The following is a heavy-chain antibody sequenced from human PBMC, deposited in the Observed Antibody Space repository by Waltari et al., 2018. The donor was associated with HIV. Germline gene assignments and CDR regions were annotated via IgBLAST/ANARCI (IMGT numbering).Heavy chain of an antibody. J-gene: IGHJ4*02. V-gene: IGHV4-38-2*01. CDR3: ARQIQCSGGSCHDAYFDY. D-gene: IGHD2-15*01. CDR1: GYSISSGYY. Sequence: QVQLQESGPGLVKPSETLSLTCAVSGYSISSGYYWGWIRQPPGKGLEWIGSIYHSGSTYYNPSPKSRVTISVDTSKNQFSLKLSSVTAADTAVYYCARQIQCSGGSCHDAYFDYWGQGTLVTVSS. CDR2: IYHSGST.